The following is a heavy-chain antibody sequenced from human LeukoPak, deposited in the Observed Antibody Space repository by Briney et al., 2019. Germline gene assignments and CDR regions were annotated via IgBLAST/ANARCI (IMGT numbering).Heavy chain of an antibody. J-gene: IGHJ4*02. CDR3: ARVVWQYSSGWFLY. V-gene: IGHV1-8*01. CDR2: MNPNSGNT. Sequence: GASVKVSCKASGYTFTSYDINWVRQATGQGLEWMGWMNPNSGNTGCAQKFQGRVTMTRNTSISTAYMELSSLRSEDTAVYYCARVVWQYSSGWFLYWGQGTLVTVSS. CDR1: GYTFTSYD. D-gene: IGHD6-19*01.